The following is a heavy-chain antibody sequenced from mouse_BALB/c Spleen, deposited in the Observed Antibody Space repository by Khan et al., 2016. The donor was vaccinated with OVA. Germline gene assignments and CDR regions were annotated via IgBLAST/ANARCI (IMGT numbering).Heavy chain of an antibody. CDR2: ISNGGSGT. CDR1: GFTFSSYT. V-gene: IGHV5-12-2*01. J-gene: IGHJ4*01. CDR3: ARPSTTKYDYVMDY. D-gene: IGHD1-1*01. Sequence: EVKLVESGGGLVQPGGSLKLSCAASGFTFSSYTMSWVRQTPDKRLEWVAFISNGGSGTYYPDAVKGRFTISRDNAKNTLYLPMSSLKSEDTAMYYCARPSTTKYDYVMDYWGQGTSVTVSS.